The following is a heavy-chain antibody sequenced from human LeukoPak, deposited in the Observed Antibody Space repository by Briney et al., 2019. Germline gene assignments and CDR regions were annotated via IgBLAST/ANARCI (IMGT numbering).Heavy chain of an antibody. Sequence: PGGSLRLSCAASGFTFSSYAMSWVRQAPGKGLEWVSAISGSGGSTYYADSVKGRFTISRDNSKNTLYLQMNSLRAEDTAVYYCAKDRGGRWELQSRFDYWGQGTLVTVSS. CDR1: GFTFSSYA. CDR2: ISGSGGST. J-gene: IGHJ4*02. CDR3: AKDRGGRWELQSRFDY. D-gene: IGHD1-26*01. V-gene: IGHV3-23*01.